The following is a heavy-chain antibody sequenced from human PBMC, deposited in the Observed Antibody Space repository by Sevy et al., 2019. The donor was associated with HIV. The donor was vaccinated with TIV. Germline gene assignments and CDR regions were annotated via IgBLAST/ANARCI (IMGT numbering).Heavy chain of an antibody. CDR1: GYSFTSHW. J-gene: IGHJ4*02. CDR2: IFPGDSET. D-gene: IGHD3-22*01. V-gene: IGHV5-51*01. CDR3: ARSRSGYFDSSGYYIN. Sequence: GESLKISCKGHGYSFTSHWIGWVRQMPGKGLDWMGIIFPGDSETRYSPSFQGEVTISADKSISTAFLQWSSLKASDTAIYDCARSRSGYFDSSGYYINWGQGTLVTVSS.